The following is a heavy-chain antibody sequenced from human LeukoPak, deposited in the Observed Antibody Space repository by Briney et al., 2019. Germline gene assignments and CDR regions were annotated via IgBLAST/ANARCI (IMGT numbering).Heavy chain of an antibody. CDR2: INSGGSGT. D-gene: IGHD7-27*01. J-gene: IGHJ4*01. Sequence: GGSLILSCVASGFNFASNWMHWVRQPPGKGLMWVSRINSGGSGTSYADSVEGRFTISRDNAKNTLYLQMNNLRAEDTAMYYCASSLGPLTEYWGQGTLVTVSS. CDR1: GFNFASNW. V-gene: IGHV3-74*01. CDR3: ASSLGPLTEY.